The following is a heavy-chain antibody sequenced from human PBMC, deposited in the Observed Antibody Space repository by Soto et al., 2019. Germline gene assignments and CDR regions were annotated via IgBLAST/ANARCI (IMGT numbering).Heavy chain of an antibody. CDR2: IWYDGSNK. CDR3: ARGAPNPKILVVVAAPDYYFDY. CDR1: GFTFSSYG. V-gene: IGHV3-33*01. J-gene: IGHJ4*02. D-gene: IGHD2-15*01. Sequence: PGGSLRLSCAASGFTFSSYGMHWVRQAPGKGLEWVAVIWYDGSNKYYADSVKGRFTISRDNSKNTLYLQMNSLRAEDTAVYYCARGAPNPKILVVVAAPDYYFDYWGKGTLVTVSS.